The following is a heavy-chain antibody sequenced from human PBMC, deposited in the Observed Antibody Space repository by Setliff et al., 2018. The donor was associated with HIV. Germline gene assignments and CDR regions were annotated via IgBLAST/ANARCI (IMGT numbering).Heavy chain of an antibody. V-gene: IGHV4-38-2*02. CDR3: ARDRALRFAKSPSFNYFDV. Sequence: KPSETLSLTCLVFGYSITNGNYWAWIRQSPGQGLECIGSFYSTGHTYYNPSHKSRLTISVATDKNRFSLKVISMTAADTAVYYCARDRALRFAKSPSFNYFDVWGQGALVTVSS. CDR1: GYSITNGNY. CDR2: FYSTGHT. J-gene: IGHJ4*02. D-gene: IGHD3-10*01.